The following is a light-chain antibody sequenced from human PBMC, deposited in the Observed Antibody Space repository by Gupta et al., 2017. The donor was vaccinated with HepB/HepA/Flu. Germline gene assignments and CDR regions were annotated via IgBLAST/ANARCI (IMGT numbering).Light chain of an antibody. CDR3: SSVSDTTLFV. CDR2: DVT. CDR1: SSDVGDYNY. J-gene: IGLJ3*02. V-gene: IGLV2-14*01. Sequence: QSALTQPASVSGSPGQSITISCTATSSDVGDYNYVSWYQQHPGKAPKLLIYDVTNRPSGISNRFSGSKSGNTASLTISGLQAEDEADYYCSSVSDTTLFVFGGGTKVTVL.